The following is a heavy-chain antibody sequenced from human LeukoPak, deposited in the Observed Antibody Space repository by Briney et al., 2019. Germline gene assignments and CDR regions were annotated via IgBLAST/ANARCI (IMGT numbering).Heavy chain of an antibody. Sequence: SETLPLTCTVSGGSISSYYWSWTRQPAGKGLEWIGRIYTSGSTNYNPSLKSRVTMSVDTSKNQFSLKLSSVTAADTAVYYCARDRAHTYYYGSGSSVWAFDIWGQGTMVTVSS. CDR2: IYTSGST. CDR3: ARDRAHTYYYGSGSSVWAFDI. D-gene: IGHD3-10*01. J-gene: IGHJ3*02. V-gene: IGHV4-4*07. CDR1: GGSISSYY.